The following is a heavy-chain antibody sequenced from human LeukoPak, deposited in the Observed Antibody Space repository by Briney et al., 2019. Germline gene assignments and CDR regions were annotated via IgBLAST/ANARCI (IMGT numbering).Heavy chain of an antibody. V-gene: IGHV4-34*01. CDR3: ARLSVGIAVAGTDY. Sequence: SETLSLTCAVYGGSFSGYYWCWIRQPPGKGLEWIGEINHSGSTNYNPSLKSRVTISVDTSKNQFSLKLSSVTAADTAVYYCARLSVGIAVAGTDYWGQGTLVTVSS. CDR1: GGSFSGYY. D-gene: IGHD6-19*01. CDR2: INHSGST. J-gene: IGHJ4*02.